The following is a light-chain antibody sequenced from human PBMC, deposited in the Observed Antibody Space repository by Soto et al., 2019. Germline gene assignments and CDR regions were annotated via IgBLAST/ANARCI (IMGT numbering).Light chain of an antibody. Sequence: QYALTQPASVSVSPGQSITISCTGNRSEVGNYTHVSWYQHHPDKAPKLIIYEVSNRPSGVSSRFSGSKSGNTASLTISGLQAEDEADYYCSSYTHSGNLVIFGGGTKLTVL. CDR2: EVS. J-gene: IGLJ2*01. CDR3: SSYTHSGNLVI. CDR1: RSEVGNYTH. V-gene: IGLV2-14*01.